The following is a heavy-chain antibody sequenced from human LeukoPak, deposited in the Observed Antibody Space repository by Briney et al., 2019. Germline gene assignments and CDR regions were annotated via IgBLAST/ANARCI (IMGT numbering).Heavy chain of an antibody. CDR3: ARDRQMTTVTTPFPWYFDL. CDR2: IYTSGST. Sequence: SETLSLTCTVSGGSISSYHWSWIRQPAGKGLEWIGRIYTSGSTNYNPSLKSRVTMSVDTSKNQFSLKLSSVTAADTAVYYCARDRQMTTVTTPFPWYFDLWGRGTLVTVSS. CDR1: GGSISSYH. V-gene: IGHV4-4*07. J-gene: IGHJ2*01. D-gene: IGHD4-17*01.